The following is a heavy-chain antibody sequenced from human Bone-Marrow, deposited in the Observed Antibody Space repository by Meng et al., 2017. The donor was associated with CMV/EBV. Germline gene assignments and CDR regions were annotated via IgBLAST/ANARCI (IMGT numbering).Heavy chain of an antibody. D-gene: IGHD3-3*01. Sequence: SVKVSCKTSGGTFSAYSFRWVRQAPGQVLEWMGGVIPIFGTTNYAQRFQGRLSITTDESTQTVYMELSSLTSVDTAVYYCARDARLRYYDFWSGPRGFDYWGQGTLVTVSS. CDR2: VIPIFGTT. CDR3: ARDARLRYYDFWSGPRGFDY. V-gene: IGHV1-69*05. J-gene: IGHJ4*02. CDR1: GGTFSAYS.